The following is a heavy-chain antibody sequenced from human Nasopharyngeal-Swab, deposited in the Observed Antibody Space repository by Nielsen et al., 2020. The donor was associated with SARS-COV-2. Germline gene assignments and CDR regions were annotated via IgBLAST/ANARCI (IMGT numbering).Heavy chain of an antibody. CDR3: AKDGVYGSGSYSWFDP. CDR2: ISGSGGST. CDR1: GFTFSSYA. J-gene: IGHJ5*02. D-gene: IGHD3-10*01. V-gene: IGHV3-23*01. Sequence: GESLKISCAASGFTFSSYAMSWVRQAPGKGLEWVSVISGSGGSTYYADSVKGRFTISRDNSKNTLYLQMNSLRAEDTAVYYCAKDGVYGSGSYSWFDPWGQGTLVTVSS.